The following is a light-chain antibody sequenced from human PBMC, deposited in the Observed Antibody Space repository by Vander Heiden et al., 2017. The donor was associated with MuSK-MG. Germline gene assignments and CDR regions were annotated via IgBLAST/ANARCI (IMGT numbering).Light chain of an antibody. Sequence: DIQLTQSPSFPSAPVGDRVTITSRPIQGISNYLAWYEQKPGKAPKLLLFDASTLQSGVPTRFSGSGSGTEFTLAIKSLQPEDSASYYYQQLDSYISTFDPGTKVDIK. CDR2: DAS. J-gene: IGKJ3*01. CDR1: QGISNY. V-gene: IGKV1-9*01. CDR3: QQLDSYIST.